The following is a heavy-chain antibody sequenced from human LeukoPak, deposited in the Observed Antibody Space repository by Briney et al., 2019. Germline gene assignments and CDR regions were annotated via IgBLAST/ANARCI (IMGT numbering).Heavy chain of an antibody. CDR1: GYTFTSYY. J-gene: IGHJ6*03. Sequence: GASVKVSCKASGYTFTSYYMHWVRQAPGQGLEWMGIINPSGGSTSYAQKFQGRVTMTRDTSTSTVYMELSSLRSEDTAVYYCARAWGPYYDFWSGSYYYMDVWSKGTTVTVSS. D-gene: IGHD3-3*01. CDR2: INPSGGST. V-gene: IGHV1-46*01. CDR3: ARAWGPYYDFWSGSYYYMDV.